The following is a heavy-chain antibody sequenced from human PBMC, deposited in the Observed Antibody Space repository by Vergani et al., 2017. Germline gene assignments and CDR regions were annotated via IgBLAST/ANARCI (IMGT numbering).Heavy chain of an antibody. V-gene: IGHV4-39*01. D-gene: IGHD4-23*01. J-gene: IGHJ4*02. Sequence: QVQLQESGPGLVKPSETLSLTCIVSGDSIISDAYFWGWARQSPGKGLEWIASISYTGSNSYNPSLRSRVTISVDTSKNQLSLELTSVTAADTAIYYCARHGNYGGGSGLFDYWGQGILVTVSS. CDR1: GDSIISDAYF. CDR2: ISYTGSN. CDR3: ARHGNYGGGSGLFDY.